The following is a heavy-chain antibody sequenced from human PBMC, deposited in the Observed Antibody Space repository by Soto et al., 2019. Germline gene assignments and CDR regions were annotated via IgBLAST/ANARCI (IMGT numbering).Heavy chain of an antibody. J-gene: IGHJ4*02. D-gene: IGHD6-19*01. CDR2: ISSSSSTI. V-gene: IGHV3-48*04. CDR1: GFTFSSYS. Sequence: PGGSLRLSCAASGFTFSSYSMNWVRQAPGKGLEWVSYISSSSSTIYYADSVKGRFAISRGNAKNSLYLQMNSLRAEDTAVYYCARGTPIDSSGWYAQVYWGQGTLVTVSS. CDR3: ARGTPIDSSGWYAQVY.